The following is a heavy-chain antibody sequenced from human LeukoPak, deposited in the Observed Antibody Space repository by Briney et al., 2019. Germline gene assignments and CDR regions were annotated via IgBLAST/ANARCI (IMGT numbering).Heavy chain of an antibody. J-gene: IGHJ4*02. D-gene: IGHD5-18*01. CDR3: ARKGYSYGHFDY. CDR2: ISGSGGST. V-gene: IGHV3-23*01. CDR1: GFTFSSYG. Sequence: PGGTLRLSCAASGFTFSSYGMSWVRQAPGKVLEWVSAISGSGGSTYYADSVKGRFTISRDNSKNTLYLQMNSLRAEDTAIYYCARKGYSYGHFDYWGQGTLVTVSS.